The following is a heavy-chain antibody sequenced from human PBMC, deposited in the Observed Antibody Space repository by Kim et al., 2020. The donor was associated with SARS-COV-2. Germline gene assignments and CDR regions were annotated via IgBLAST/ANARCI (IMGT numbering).Heavy chain of an antibody. CDR3: ARGLSDRGDWDDAFDI. CDR2: MNPNSGNT. Sequence: ASVKVSCKASGYTFTSYDINWVRQATGQGREWMGWMNPNSGNTGYAQKFQGRVTMTRNTSISTAYMELSSLRSEDTAVYYCARGLSDRGDWDDAFDIWGQGTMVTVSS. D-gene: IGHD3-16*01. CDR1: GYTFTSYD. V-gene: IGHV1-8*01. J-gene: IGHJ3*02.